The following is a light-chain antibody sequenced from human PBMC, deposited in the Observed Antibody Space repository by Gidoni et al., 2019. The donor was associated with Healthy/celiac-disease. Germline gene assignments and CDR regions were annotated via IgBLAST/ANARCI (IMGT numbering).Light chain of an antibody. V-gene: IGLV2-11*01. Sequence: QSALTQPRSVPGSPGQPVTISCTGTSSDVGGYNYVSWYQQHPGKAPKLMIYDVSKRPSGVPDRFSGSKSGNTASLTISGLQAEDEADYYCCSYAGSLHVVFGGGTKLTVL. CDR3: CSYAGSLHVV. CDR2: DVS. J-gene: IGLJ2*01. CDR1: SSDVGGYNY.